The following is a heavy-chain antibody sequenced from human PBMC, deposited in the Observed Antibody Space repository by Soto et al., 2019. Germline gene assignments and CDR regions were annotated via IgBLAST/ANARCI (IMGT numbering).Heavy chain of an antibody. CDR1: GGSISSSSYY. CDR2: IYYSGST. D-gene: IGHD5-18*01. V-gene: IGHV4-39*01. CDR3: ARQRRGYSYELDY. J-gene: IGHJ4*02. Sequence: SETLSLTCTVSGGSISSSSYYWGWIRQPPGKGLEWIGSIYYSGSTYYNPSLKSQVTISVDTSKNQFSLKLSSVTAADTAVYYCARQRRGYSYELDYWGQGTLVTVSS.